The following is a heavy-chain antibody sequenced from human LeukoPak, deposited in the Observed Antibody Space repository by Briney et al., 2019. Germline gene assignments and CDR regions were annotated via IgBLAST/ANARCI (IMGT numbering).Heavy chain of an antibody. J-gene: IGHJ3*02. Sequence: PSETLSLTCTVSGGSISSYYWSWIRQPPGKGLEWIGYIYYSGSTNYNPSLKSRVTISVDTSKNQFSLKLSSVTAADTAVYYCARPAWDIVVVPAAKSDAFDIWGQGTMVTVSS. CDR2: IYYSGST. D-gene: IGHD2-2*01. CDR3: ARPAWDIVVVPAAKSDAFDI. CDR1: GGSISSYY. V-gene: IGHV4-59*08.